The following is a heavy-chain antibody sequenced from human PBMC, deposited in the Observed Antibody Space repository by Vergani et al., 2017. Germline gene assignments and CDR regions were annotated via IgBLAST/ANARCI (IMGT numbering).Heavy chain of an antibody. V-gene: IGHV3-48*04. CDR1: GFTFSSYS. CDR2: ISSSSSTI. D-gene: IGHD6-19*01. J-gene: IGHJ4*02. Sequence: EVQLVESGGGLVQPGGSLRLSCAASGFTFSSYSMNWVRQAPGKGLEWVSYISSSSSTIYYADSVKGRFTISRDNAKNSLYLQMNSLRAEDTAVYYCARVRREAGYYFDYWGQGTLVTVSS. CDR3: ARVRREAGYYFDY.